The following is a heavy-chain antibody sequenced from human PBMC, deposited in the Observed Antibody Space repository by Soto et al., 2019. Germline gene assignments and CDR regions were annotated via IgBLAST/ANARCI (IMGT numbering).Heavy chain of an antibody. CDR2: IWHDVRNK. CDR1: GFTFSSYC. J-gene: IGHJ2*01. D-gene: IGHD2-21*01. CDR3: AIGRLADGIAYWHYDL. Sequence: QVQRVESGGGVVQPGRSLRLSCTASGFTFSSYCMHWVRQAPVKGLECVAHIWHDVRNKYYAASVNGRFTIFRDNSKNTLFLQMSTQGADDMAVYYCAIGRLADGIAYWHYDLWGRGTLLTLSS. V-gene: IGHV3-33*01.